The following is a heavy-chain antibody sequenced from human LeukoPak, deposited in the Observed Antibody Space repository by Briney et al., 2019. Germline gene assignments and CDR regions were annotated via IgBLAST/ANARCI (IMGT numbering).Heavy chain of an antibody. J-gene: IGHJ3*02. CDR1: GFTFSNAW. CDR3: TTGAPGITIFGVANDAFDI. D-gene: IGHD3-3*01. V-gene: IGHV3-15*01. CDR2: IKSKTDGGTT. Sequence: PGGSLRLSCAASGFTFSNAWMSWVRQAPGKGLEWVGRIKSKTDGGTTDYAAPVKGRFTISGDDSKNTLYLQMNSLKTEVTAVYYCTTGAPGITIFGVANDAFDIWGQGTMVTVSS.